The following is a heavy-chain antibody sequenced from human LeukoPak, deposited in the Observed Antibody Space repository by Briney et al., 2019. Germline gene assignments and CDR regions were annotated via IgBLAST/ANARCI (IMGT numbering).Heavy chain of an antibody. J-gene: IGHJ5*02. CDR1: GGSFSGYY. V-gene: IGHV4-34*01. CDR3: ARGRAAAAGTRFRYWFDP. D-gene: IGHD6-13*01. Sequence: PSETLSLACAVYGGSFSGYYWSWIRQPPGKGLEWIGEINHSGSTNYNPSLKSRVTISVDTSKNQFSLKLSSVTAADTAVYYCARGRAAAAGTRFRYWFDPWGQGTLVTVFS. CDR2: INHSGST.